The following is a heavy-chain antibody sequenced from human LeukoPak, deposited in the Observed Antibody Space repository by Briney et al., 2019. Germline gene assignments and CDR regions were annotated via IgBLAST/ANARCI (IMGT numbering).Heavy chain of an antibody. CDR2: IYSGGST. V-gene: IGHV3-66*01. J-gene: IGHJ6*02. Sequence: QPGGSLRLSCAASGFTVSSNYMSWVRQAPGKGLEWVSVIYSGGSTYYADSVKGRFTISRDNSKNTQYLQMNSLRAEDTAVYYCARDMLLWFGEFRGMDVWGQGTTVTVSS. CDR1: GFTVSSNY. D-gene: IGHD3-10*01. CDR3: ARDMLLWFGEFRGMDV.